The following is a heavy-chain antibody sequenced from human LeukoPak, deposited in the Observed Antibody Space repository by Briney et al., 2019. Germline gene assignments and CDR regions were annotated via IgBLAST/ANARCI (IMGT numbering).Heavy chain of an antibody. CDR2: INHSGST. CDR1: GGSFSGYY. J-gene: IGHJ4*02. D-gene: IGHD3-22*01. Sequence: PSETLSLICAVYGGSFSGYYWGWLRQPTGKGLEWIGEINHSGSTNYNPSLKSRVTISVDTSKNQFSLKLSSVTAADTAVYYCARGRNYYDSSCYYHFRYFDYWGQGTLVTVSS. V-gene: IGHV4-34*01. CDR3: ARGRNYYDSSCYYHFRYFDY.